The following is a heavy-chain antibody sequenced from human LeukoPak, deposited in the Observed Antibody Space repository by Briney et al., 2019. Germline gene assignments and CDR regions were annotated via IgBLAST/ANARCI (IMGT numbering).Heavy chain of an antibody. D-gene: IGHD3-22*01. CDR2: ISGSGGST. Sequence: GGSLRLSWAVSGFTFSSYAMRWVSQAPGKGLEWVSAISGSGGSTYYADSVKGRFTISRDNSKNTLYLQMNSLRAEDTAVYYCAKGYDSSGYYSGYFDYWGQGTLVTVSS. CDR3: AKGYDSSGYYSGYFDY. CDR1: GFTFSSYA. V-gene: IGHV3-23*01. J-gene: IGHJ4*02.